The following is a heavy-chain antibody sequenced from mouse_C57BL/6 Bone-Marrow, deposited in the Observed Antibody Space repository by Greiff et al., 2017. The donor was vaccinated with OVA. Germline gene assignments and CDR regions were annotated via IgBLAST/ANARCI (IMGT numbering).Heavy chain of an antibody. CDR2: INYDGSST. CDR1: GFTFSDYY. D-gene: IGHD2-10*01. J-gene: IGHJ4*01. Sequence: EVMLVESEGGLVQPGSSMKLSCTASGFTFSDYYMAWVRQVPEKGLEWVANINYDGSSTYYLDSLKSRFIISRDNAKNILYLQMSSLKSEDTATYYCARAPYYEGYYAMDYWGQGTSVTVSS. CDR3: ARAPYYEGYYAMDY. V-gene: IGHV5-16*01.